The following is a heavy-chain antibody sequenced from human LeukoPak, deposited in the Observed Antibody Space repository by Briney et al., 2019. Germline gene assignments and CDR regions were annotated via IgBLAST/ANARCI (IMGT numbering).Heavy chain of an antibody. CDR1: GFTFSSYA. Sequence: PGGSLRLSCAASGFTFSSYAMSWVRQAPGKGLEWVSGINWNGGSTGYADSVKGRFTISRDNAKNSLYLQMNSLRAEDTALYYCARDRGYYYDSSGDGYFDYWGQGTLVTVSS. CDR3: ARDRGYYYDSSGDGYFDY. V-gene: IGHV3-20*04. J-gene: IGHJ4*02. CDR2: INWNGGST. D-gene: IGHD3-22*01.